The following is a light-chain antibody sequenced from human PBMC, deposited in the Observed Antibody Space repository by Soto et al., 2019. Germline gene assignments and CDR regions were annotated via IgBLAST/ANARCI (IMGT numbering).Light chain of an antibody. CDR3: QQRHMWPLT. Sequence: EVVLTQSPVTLSLSPGERATLSCRASQSFRGLLAWYQQKPGQAPRLLIYDAYNRATGIPPRFSGSGSGTVFTLTISSLEPDDSAVYYCQQRHMWPLTFGQGTRLEIK. J-gene: IGKJ5*01. CDR2: DAY. CDR1: QSFRGL. V-gene: IGKV3-11*01.